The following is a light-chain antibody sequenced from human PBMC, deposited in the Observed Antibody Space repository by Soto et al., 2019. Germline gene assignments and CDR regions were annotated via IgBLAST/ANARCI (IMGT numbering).Light chain of an antibody. CDR1: SSDIGRYNF. CDR2: DVS. J-gene: IGLJ1*01. Sequence: QSVLTQPASVSGSAGQSISISCTGTSSDIGRYNFVSWYQQRPGQAPKLLIFDVSHRPSGTSDRFSGSKSGYTASLTISGLQAEDEADYYCNSYTSTSPPYVFGTG. CDR3: NSYTSTSPPYV. V-gene: IGLV2-14*01.